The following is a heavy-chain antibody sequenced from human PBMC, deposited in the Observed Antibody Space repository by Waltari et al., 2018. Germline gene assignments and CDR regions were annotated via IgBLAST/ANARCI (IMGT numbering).Heavy chain of an antibody. CDR3: ARAVRGSIPRKYYFDY. CDR2: MNPNSGNT. V-gene: IGHV1-8*01. CDR1: GYTFTSYD. D-gene: IGHD3-16*01. J-gene: IGHJ4*02. Sequence: QVQRVQSGAEVKKPGASVKVSCKASGYTFTSYDINWVRQATGQGLEWMGWMNPNSGNTCYAQKFQGRVTMTRNTSISTAYMELSSLRSEDTAVYYCARAVRGSIPRKYYFDYWGQGTLVTVSS.